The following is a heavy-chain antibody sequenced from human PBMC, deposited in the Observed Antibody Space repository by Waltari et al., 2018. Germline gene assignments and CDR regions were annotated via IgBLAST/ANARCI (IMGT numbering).Heavy chain of an antibody. CDR1: GGSISSVSYY. CDR3: ARGLRDIGTRGYYYYYYGMDV. V-gene: IGHV4-61*02. CDR2: IYTSGST. D-gene: IGHD5-12*01. Sequence: QVQLQESGPGLVKPSQTLSLTCTVSGGSISSVSYYWSWIRQPAGKGLEWIGRIYTSGSTNDNPYLKSRVTIAVDTSKNQSPLKLSSVTAADTAVYYCARGLRDIGTRGYYYYYYGMDVWGQGTKV. J-gene: IGHJ6*02.